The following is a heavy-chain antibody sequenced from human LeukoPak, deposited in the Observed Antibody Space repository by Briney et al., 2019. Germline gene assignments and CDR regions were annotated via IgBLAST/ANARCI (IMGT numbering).Heavy chain of an antibody. CDR1: GYSISSGYY. D-gene: IGHD3-3*01. CDR2: IYHSGST. J-gene: IGHJ6*03. CDR3: ARQGITIFGVVIINYYYMDV. Sequence: SETLSLTCAVSGYSISSGYYWGWIRQPPGKGLECIGSIYHSGSTYYNPSLESRVTISVDTSKNQFSLKLSSVTAADTAVYYCARQGITIFGVVIINYYYMDVWGKGTTVTVSS. V-gene: IGHV4-38-2*01.